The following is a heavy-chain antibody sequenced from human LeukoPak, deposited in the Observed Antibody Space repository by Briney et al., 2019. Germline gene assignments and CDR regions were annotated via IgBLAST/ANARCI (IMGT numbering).Heavy chain of an antibody. CDR2: IYSGGST. CDR3: ARANLRYYYDSTNYAFDI. Sequence: GGSLRLSCAASGFTVSSNYMSWVRQAPGKGLEWVSVIYSGGSTYYADSVKGRFTIPRDNPKNTLYLQMNSLRAEDTAVYYCARANLRYYYDSTNYAFDIWGQGTMVTVSS. J-gene: IGHJ3*02. V-gene: IGHV3-53*01. D-gene: IGHD3-22*01. CDR1: GFTVSSNY.